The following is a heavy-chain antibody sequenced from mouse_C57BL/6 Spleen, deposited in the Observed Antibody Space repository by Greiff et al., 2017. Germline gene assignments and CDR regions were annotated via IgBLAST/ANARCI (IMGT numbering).Heavy chain of an antibody. CDR3: AKHKDYSNYEDAMDY. V-gene: IGHV2-9*01. CDR1: GFSLTSYG. D-gene: IGHD2-5*01. Sequence: VMLVESGPGLVAPSQSLSITCTVSGFSLTSYGVDWVRPPPGKGLEWLGVIWGGGSANYNSALMSRLSISKDNSKSQVFLKMNSLQTDDTAMYYCAKHKDYSNYEDAMDYWGQGTSVTVSS. J-gene: IGHJ4*01. CDR2: IWGGGSA.